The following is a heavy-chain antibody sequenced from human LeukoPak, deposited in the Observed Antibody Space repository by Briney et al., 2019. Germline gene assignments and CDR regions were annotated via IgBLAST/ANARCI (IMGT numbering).Heavy chain of an antibody. D-gene: IGHD1-26*01. J-gene: IGHJ4*02. V-gene: IGHV4-39*07. CDR1: GGSISSSSYY. CDR3: ARVGANILFDY. CDR2: IYYSGST. Sequence: SETLSLTCTVSGGSISSSSYYWGWIRQPPGKGLEWIGSIYYSGSTYYNPSLKSRVTISVDTSKNQFSLKLSSVTAADTAVYYCARVGANILFDYWGQGTLVTVSS.